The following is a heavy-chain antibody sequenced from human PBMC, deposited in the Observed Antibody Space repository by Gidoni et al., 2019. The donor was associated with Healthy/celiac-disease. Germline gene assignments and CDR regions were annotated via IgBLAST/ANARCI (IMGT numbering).Heavy chain of an antibody. D-gene: IGHD6-19*01. CDR2: IYSGGST. J-gene: IGHJ6*02. V-gene: IGHV3-53*01. CDR3: ARDGVAVAGKAYYYYGMDV. CDR1: GFTVSSNY. Sequence: EVQLVESGGGLIQPGGSLSLSCAHSGFTVSSNYMSWVRQAPGKGLEWVSVIYSGGSTYSADSVKGRFTISRDNSKNTLYLQMNSLRAEDTAVYYCARDGVAVAGKAYYYYGMDVWGQGTTVTVSS.